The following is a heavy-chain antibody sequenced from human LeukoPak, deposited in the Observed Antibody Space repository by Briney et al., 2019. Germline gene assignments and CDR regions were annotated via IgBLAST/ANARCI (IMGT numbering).Heavy chain of an antibody. J-gene: IGHJ5*02. D-gene: IGHD2-2*01. CDR3: ARGGLAMTT. Sequence: ASVKVSCKVSGYSLNKLSMHWVREAPGKGLEWVAGFDRDDGTTMYAQKFQGRVTITRNTSISTAYMELSSLRSEDTAVYYCARGGLAMTTWGQGTLVTVSS. CDR2: FDRDDGTT. V-gene: IGHV1-24*01. CDR1: GYSLNKLS.